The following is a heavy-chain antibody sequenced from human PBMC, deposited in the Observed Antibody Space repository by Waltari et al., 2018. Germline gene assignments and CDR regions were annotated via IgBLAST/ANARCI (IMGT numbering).Heavy chain of an antibody. D-gene: IGHD3-22*01. Sequence: QVQLQESGPGLVKPSETPSLTCTVPGGSISSYYWSWIRRPAGKGLEWIGRIYTSGSPNYSPSLKSRVTMSVDTSKNKFSLKLSSVTAADTAVYYGARDKWDSSGYGWFDPWGQGTLVTVSS. CDR2: IYTSGSP. J-gene: IGHJ5*02. V-gene: IGHV4-4*07. CDR3: ARDKWDSSGYGWFDP. CDR1: GGSISSYY.